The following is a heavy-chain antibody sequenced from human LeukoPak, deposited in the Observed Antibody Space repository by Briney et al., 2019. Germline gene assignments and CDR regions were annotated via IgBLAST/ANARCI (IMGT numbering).Heavy chain of an antibody. D-gene: IGHD2-15*01. CDR3: ARGRDRRYCSGGSCYRPYELTGEFDY. CDR2: IHTSGST. J-gene: IGHJ4*02. Sequence: SETLSLTCTVSGGSISSYYWTWIRQPAGKGLEWIGRIHTSGSTNHNPSLKSRVTMSVDTSNNQFSLKLSSVTAADTAVYYCARGRDRRYCSGGSCYRPYELTGEFDYWGQGTLVTVSS. CDR1: GGSISSYY. V-gene: IGHV4-4*07.